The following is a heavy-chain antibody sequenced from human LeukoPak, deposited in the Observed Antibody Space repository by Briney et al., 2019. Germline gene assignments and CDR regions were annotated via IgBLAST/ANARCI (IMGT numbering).Heavy chain of an antibody. CDR1: GGSISSYC. CDR3: ARESGDYVWGSYHNWFDP. J-gene: IGHJ5*02. Sequence: SETLSLTCTVSGGSISSYCWSWIRQPPGKGLEWIGYIYYSGSTNYNPSLKSRVTISVDTSKNQFSLKLSSVTAADTAVYYCARESGDYVWGSYHNWFDPWGQGTLVTVSS. D-gene: IGHD3-16*02. CDR2: IYYSGST. V-gene: IGHV4-59*01.